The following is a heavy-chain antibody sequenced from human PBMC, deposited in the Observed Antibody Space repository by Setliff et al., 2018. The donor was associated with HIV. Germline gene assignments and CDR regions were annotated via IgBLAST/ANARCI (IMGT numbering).Heavy chain of an antibody. Sequence: SETLSLTCTVSGGSISSYYWSWIRQPPGKGLEWIGYVYTSETTNYNPSLKSRVTVSVDMSKNQFSLELSPVTAADTAVYYCARGGSWLKFGNWGQGTLVTVSS. J-gene: IGHJ4*02. CDR2: VYTSETT. CDR1: GGSISSYY. D-gene: IGHD3-22*01. CDR3: ARGGSWLKFGN. V-gene: IGHV4-4*08.